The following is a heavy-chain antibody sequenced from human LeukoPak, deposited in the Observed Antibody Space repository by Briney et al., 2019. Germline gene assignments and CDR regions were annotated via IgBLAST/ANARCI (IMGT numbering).Heavy chain of an antibody. CDR3: ARSMRWTSGPVELGWFDR. CDR2: IYFRGST. J-gene: IGHJ5*02. V-gene: IGHV4-59*01. D-gene: IGHD5-12*01. CDR1: GDSFSDYY. Sequence: SETLSLACSFSGDSFSDYYLTGIRRLPGGTLEWIGHIYFRGSTKYNPSLKNRVTISVDTSKSQVSLTLSSVTAADTAVYYCARSMRWTSGPVELGWFDRWGQGTPVIVSS.